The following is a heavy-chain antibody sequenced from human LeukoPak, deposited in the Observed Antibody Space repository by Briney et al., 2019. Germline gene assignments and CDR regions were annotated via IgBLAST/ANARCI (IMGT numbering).Heavy chain of an antibody. Sequence: SGTLSLTCAVSGGSISSSNWWSWVRQPPGKGLEWIGEIYHSGSTNYNPSLKSRVTISVDKSKNQFSLKLSSVTAADTAVYYCARDPYYYDSSGYSVHAFDIWGQGTMVTVSS. J-gene: IGHJ3*02. CDR1: GGSISSSNW. D-gene: IGHD3-22*01. CDR2: IYHSGST. V-gene: IGHV4-4*02. CDR3: ARDPYYYDSSGYSVHAFDI.